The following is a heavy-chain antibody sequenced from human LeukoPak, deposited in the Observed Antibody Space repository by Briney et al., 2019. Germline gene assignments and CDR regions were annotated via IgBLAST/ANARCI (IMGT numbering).Heavy chain of an antibody. CDR1: GGSISSYY. V-gene: IGHV4-59*08. J-gene: IGHJ4*02. CDR2: VYYSGST. D-gene: IGHD6-19*01. Sequence: KPSETLSLTCTVSGGSISSYYWSWIRQPPGKGLEWIGYVYYSGSTNYNPSLKSRVTISVDMSKNQFSLKLSSVTAADTAVYYCARQSLPGYRSGWLFDYWGQGTLVTVSS. CDR3: ARQSLPGYRSGWLFDY.